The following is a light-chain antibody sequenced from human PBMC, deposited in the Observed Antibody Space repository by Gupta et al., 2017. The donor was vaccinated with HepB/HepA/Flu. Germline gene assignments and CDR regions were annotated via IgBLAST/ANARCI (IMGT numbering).Light chain of an antibody. Sequence: QSALTQPASVSGSPGQSITISCTGTFSDVGGYDYVSWYQQPPGKAPKLLIYDVRDRPSGASNRFSGSKSGNTASLTISGLQAEDEADYYCSSYTSSFTGVFGTGTKVTVL. CDR3: SSYTSSFTGV. J-gene: IGLJ1*01. V-gene: IGLV2-14*03. CDR1: FSDVGGYDY. CDR2: DVR.